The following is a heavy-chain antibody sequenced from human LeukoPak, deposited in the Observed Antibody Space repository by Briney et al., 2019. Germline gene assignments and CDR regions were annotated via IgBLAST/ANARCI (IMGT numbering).Heavy chain of an antibody. J-gene: IGHJ6*02. D-gene: IGHD6-13*01. V-gene: IGHV1-46*01. Sequence: ASVKVSCKASGYTFTSYYLHWVRQAPGQGLEWMGMVNPSGGSTSYAQKFQGRVTMTRDTSTTTVYMELSSLRSDDTAVYYCARDLGSSWYYYYGMDVWGQGTTVTVSS. CDR3: ARDLGSSWYYYYGMDV. CDR1: GYTFTSYY. CDR2: VNPSGGST.